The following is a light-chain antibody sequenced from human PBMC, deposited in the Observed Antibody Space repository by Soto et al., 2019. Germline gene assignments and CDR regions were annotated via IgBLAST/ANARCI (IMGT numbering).Light chain of an antibody. CDR1: QSISSW. Sequence: DIQMTQSPSTLSASVGDRVTITCRASQSISSWFSWYQQKPGKAPNLLIYKASTLESGVPSRFSGSGSGTEFTLTISSVQPDDFATYYCQQYKSYPLTFGGGTKVDIK. CDR2: KAS. J-gene: IGKJ4*01. CDR3: QQYKSYPLT. V-gene: IGKV1-5*03.